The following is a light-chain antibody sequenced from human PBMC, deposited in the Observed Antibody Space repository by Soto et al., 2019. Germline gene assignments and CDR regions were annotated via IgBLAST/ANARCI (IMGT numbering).Light chain of an antibody. CDR2: DVN. V-gene: IGLV3-21*02. J-gene: IGLJ3*02. Sequence: SYVLTQPPPMSVAPGQTARITCGGDNIGSKSVHWYQQKPGQAPVLVVYDVNDRPSGIPERFSGSNSGNTAILTVTRVEAGDEADYYCQVWHGPTDQWVFGGGTKLTVL. CDR3: QVWHGPTDQWV. CDR1: NIGSKS.